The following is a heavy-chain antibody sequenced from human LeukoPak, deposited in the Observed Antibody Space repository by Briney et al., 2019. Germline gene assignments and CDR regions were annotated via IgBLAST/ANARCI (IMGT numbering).Heavy chain of an antibody. D-gene: IGHD2-21*01. V-gene: IGHV4-61*02. CDR3: VRISDWPPRGDY. J-gene: IGHJ4*02. Sequence: SETLSLACTVSGGSMSSTSYYWSWIRQPAGKGLEWIGRIYFSGTISYNPSLESRVTISIDTSKKQFSLKLTSVTAADTAVYYCVRISDWPPRGDYWGQGTQVTVSS. CDR2: IYFSGTI. CDR1: GGSMSSTSYY.